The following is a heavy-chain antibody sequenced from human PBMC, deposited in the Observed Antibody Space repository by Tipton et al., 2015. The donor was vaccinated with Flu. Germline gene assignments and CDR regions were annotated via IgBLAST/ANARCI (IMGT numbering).Heavy chain of an antibody. CDR1: GFTFSSYE. D-gene: IGHD6-6*01. CDR3: AGRARPIEY. V-gene: IGHV3-48*03. CDR2: ISSSGSLI. Sequence: SLRLSCAASGFTFSSYEMNWVRQAPGKGLEWVSYISSSGSLIYHADSVKGRFTMSRDNAKNSLFLQMNSLRAEDTAIYYCAGRARPIEYWGQGTLVTVSS. J-gene: IGHJ4*02.